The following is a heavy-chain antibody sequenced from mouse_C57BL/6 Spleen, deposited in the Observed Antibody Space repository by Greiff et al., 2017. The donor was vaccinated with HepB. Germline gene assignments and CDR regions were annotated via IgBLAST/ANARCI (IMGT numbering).Heavy chain of an antibody. Sequence: QVQLKESGAELMKPGASVKLSCKATGYTFTGYWIEWVKQRPGHGLEWIGEILPGSSSTNYNEKFKGKATFTADTSANTAYMQLSSLTTEDSAFYYCTRGGLLRNWGYFDVWGTGTTVTVSS. CDR3: TRGGLLRNWGYFDV. V-gene: IGHV1-9*01. J-gene: IGHJ1*03. CDR1: GYTFTGYW. D-gene: IGHD1-1*01. CDR2: ILPGSSST.